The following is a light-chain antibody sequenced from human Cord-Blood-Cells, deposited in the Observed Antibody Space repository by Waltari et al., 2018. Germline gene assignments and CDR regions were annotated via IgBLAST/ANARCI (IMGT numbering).Light chain of an antibody. CDR2: GNS. Sequence: QSVLTQPPSVSGAPGQSVTISCTGSSPNIGSGYDVHWYQQLPGTAPKLLIYGNSNRPSGVPDRFSGSKSGTSASLAITGLQAEDEADYYCQSYDSSLRVVFGGGTKLTVL. CDR3: QSYDSSLRVV. J-gene: IGLJ2*01. V-gene: IGLV1-40*01. CDR1: SPNIGSGYD.